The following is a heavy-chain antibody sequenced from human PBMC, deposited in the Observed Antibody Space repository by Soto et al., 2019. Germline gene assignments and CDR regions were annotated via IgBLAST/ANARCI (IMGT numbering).Heavy chain of an antibody. J-gene: IGHJ5*02. V-gene: IGHV1-2*04. Sequence: ASVTGSCTASGYTFTSYDISCVRQAPGQGLEWMGWINPNSGGTNYAQKFQGWVTMTRDTSVTTAYMELSRLRSDDTAFYYCARDITGTLDPWGQGTLVTVS. D-gene: IGHD1-20*01. CDR3: ARDITGTLDP. CDR1: GYTFTSYD. CDR2: INPNSGGT.